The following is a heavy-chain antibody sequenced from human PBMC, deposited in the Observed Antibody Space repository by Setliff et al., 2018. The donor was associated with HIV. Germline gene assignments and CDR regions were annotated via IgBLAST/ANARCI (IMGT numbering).Heavy chain of an antibody. J-gene: IGHJ3*01. V-gene: IGHV1-2*06. CDR3: ARQDHSSVNTGSLYAFDV. Sequence: ASVKVSCKASGYTFTAYYIHWVRQAPGHELQLMGRIEPSSGGTNYIQKFQGRVTITRDPSIYTVYMELTGLTSDDTAVYYCARQDHSSVNTGSLYAFDVWGQGTXXXVSS. D-gene: IGHD2-8*02. CDR1: GYTFTAYY. CDR2: IEPSSGGT.